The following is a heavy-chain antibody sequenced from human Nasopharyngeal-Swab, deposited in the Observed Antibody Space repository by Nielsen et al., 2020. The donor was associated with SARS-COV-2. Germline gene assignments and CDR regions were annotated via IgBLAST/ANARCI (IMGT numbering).Heavy chain of an antibody. CDR1: GFTVSPNY. J-gene: IGHJ3*02. Sequence: GGPLRLPCAAPGFTVSPNYMSWVPQAPEKGLDWVSATYSAARTPYADSVKGRFTISRDSFKNTLYLQMDTLRPEDTAIYYCAKANQFFWFGQFRNDAFDIWGQGTMVTVSS. CDR2: TYSAART. V-gene: IGHV3-53*05. CDR3: AKANQFFWFGQFRNDAFDI. D-gene: IGHD3-10*01.